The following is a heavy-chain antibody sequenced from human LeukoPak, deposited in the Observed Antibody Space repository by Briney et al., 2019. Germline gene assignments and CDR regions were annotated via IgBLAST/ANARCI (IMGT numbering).Heavy chain of an antibody. Sequence: GGSLRLSCAASGFTVSSNYMSWVRQAPGKGLEWVSVIYSGGSTYYADSVKGRFTISRDNSKSTLYLQMNSLRAEDTAVYYCARDRYYDILTGPYYYYYGMDVWGQGTTVTVSS. CDR1: GFTVSSNY. CDR2: IYSGGST. CDR3: ARDRYYDILTGPYYYYYGMDV. D-gene: IGHD3-9*01. J-gene: IGHJ6*02. V-gene: IGHV3-53*01.